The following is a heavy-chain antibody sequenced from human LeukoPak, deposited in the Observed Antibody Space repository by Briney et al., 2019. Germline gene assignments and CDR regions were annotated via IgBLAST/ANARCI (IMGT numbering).Heavy chain of an antibody. J-gene: IGHJ4*02. Sequence: PGGSLRLSCAASGFTFSSYEMSWVRQAPGKGLEWVSYISSSGSTKYYADSVKGRFTISRDNSKNTLYMQMNSLRAEDTAVYYCAKGNNGCYDSWGQGTLVTVSS. CDR2: ISSSGSTK. V-gene: IGHV3-48*03. CDR1: GFTFSSYE. D-gene: IGHD2-15*01. CDR3: AKGNNGCYDS.